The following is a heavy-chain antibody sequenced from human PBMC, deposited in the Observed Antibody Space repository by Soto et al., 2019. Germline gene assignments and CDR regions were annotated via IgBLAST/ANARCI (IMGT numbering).Heavy chain of an antibody. D-gene: IGHD3-10*01. Sequence: ASVKVSCKVSGYTLTELSMHWVRQAPGKGLEWMGGFDPEDCETIYAQKFQGRVTMTEDTSTDTAYMELSSLRSEDTAVYYCATDFHNYYGSGSYYPWGQGTLVTVSS. CDR2: FDPEDCET. J-gene: IGHJ5*02. CDR1: GYTLTELS. CDR3: ATDFHNYYGSGSYYP. V-gene: IGHV1-24*01.